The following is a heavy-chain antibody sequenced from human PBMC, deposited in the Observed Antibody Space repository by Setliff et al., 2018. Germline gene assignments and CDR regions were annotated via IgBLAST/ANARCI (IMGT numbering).Heavy chain of an antibody. Sequence: PSETLSLPCTVSGDSISSGDYFWSWIRQPPGKGLEWIAYIYHSGSAYYNPSLKSRVTMSVDTSKNQFSLHLTSVTAADMAVYYCAREVGTSTSSDAFDVWGQGMMVTVSS. CDR3: AREVGTSTSSDAFDV. CDR1: GDSISSGDYF. V-gene: IGHV4-30-4*08. J-gene: IGHJ3*01. CDR2: IYHSGSA. D-gene: IGHD1-26*01.